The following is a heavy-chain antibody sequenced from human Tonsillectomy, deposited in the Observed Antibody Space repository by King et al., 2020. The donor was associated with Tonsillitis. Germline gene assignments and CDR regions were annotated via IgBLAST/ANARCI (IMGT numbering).Heavy chain of an antibody. Sequence: QLQESGPGLVKPSETLSLTCTVSGGSISSSSYYWGWIRQPPGKGLEWIGSIYYSGSTYYNPSLKSRVTISVDTSKNQFSLKLSSVTAADTAVYYCAGRGGQWLATNWFDPWGQGTLVTVSS. CDR2: IYYSGST. CDR1: GGSISSSSYY. CDR3: AGRGGQWLATNWFDP. J-gene: IGHJ5*02. V-gene: IGHV4-39*01. D-gene: IGHD6-19*01.